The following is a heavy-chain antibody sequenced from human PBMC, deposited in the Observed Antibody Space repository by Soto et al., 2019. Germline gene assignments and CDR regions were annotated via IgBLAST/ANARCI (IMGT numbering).Heavy chain of an antibody. Sequence: SVKVSCKASGGTFSSYAISWVRQAPGQGLEWMGGIVPIFGTANYAQKFQGRVTITADESTSTAYMELSSLRSEDTVVYYCARDPGYCSGGSCYFSWFDPWGQGTLVTVSS. D-gene: IGHD2-15*01. J-gene: IGHJ5*02. CDR3: ARDPGYCSGGSCYFSWFDP. CDR2: IVPIFGTA. V-gene: IGHV1-69*13. CDR1: GGTFSSYA.